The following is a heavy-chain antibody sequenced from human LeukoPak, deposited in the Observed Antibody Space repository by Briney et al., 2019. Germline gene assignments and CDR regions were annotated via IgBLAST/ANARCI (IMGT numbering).Heavy chain of an antibody. CDR1: GFTFSSYG. V-gene: IGHV3-30*02. CDR2: IRYDGSNK. J-gene: IGHJ3*02. D-gene: IGHD3-22*01. Sequence: GGSLRLSCAASGFTFSSYGMHWVRQAPGKGLEWVAFIRYDGSNKYYADSVKGRFTISRDNSKNTLYLQMNSLRAEDTAVYYCARGSNYYDSSGSYRGAFDIWGQGTMVTVSS. CDR3: ARGSNYYDSSGSYRGAFDI.